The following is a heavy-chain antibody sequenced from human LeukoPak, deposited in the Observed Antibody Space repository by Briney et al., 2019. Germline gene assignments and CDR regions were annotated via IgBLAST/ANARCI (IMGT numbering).Heavy chain of an antibody. CDR2: IYSSGIT. D-gene: IGHD3-22*01. CDR3: ARRAYYDSSGYHPTSGYFDL. J-gene: IGHJ2*01. Sequence: SETLSLTCTVSGGSMFSYYWNWIRQPPGKGLEWIGYIYSSGITNYSPSLRSRGTISVATSRNQFSLWLTSVTAADTAIYYCARRAYYDSSGYHPTSGYFDLWGRGTLVTVSS. CDR1: GGSMFSYY. V-gene: IGHV4-4*08.